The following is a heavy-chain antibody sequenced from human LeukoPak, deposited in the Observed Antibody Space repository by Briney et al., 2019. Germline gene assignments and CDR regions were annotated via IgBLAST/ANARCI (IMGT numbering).Heavy chain of an antibody. V-gene: IGHV3-23*01. CDR2: ISGSGGST. D-gene: IGHD1-26*01. CDR1: GFTLSGYN. J-gene: IGHJ3*02. Sequence: GGSLRLSCAASGFTLSGYNMNWVRQAPGKGLEWVSAISGSGGSTYYADSVKGRFTISRDNSKNTLYLQMNSPRAEDTAVYYCAKGISGSYKDAFDIWGQGTMVTVSS. CDR3: AKGISGSYKDAFDI.